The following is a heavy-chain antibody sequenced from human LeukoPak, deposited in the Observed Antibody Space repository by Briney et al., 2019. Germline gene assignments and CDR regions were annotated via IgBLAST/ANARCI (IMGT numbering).Heavy chain of an antibody. CDR1: GFTFSSYE. CDR3: ARDGAVAGKAY. D-gene: IGHD6-19*01. J-gene: IGHJ4*02. V-gene: IGHV3-48*03. CDR2: ISSSGSTI. Sequence: PGGSLRLSCAASGFTFSSYEMNWVRQAPGKGLEWVSYISSSGSTIYYADSVKGRFTISRDNAKKSLYLQMNSLRAEDTAVYYCARDGAVAGKAYWGQGTLVTVSS.